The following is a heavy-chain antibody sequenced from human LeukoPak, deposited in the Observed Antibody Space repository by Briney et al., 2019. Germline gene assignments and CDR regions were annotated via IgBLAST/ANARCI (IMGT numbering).Heavy chain of an antibody. J-gene: IGHJ4*02. CDR3: ARDYDILTGSNYYFDY. V-gene: IGHV3-21*01. D-gene: IGHD3-9*01. CDR1: GFTFSSYS. CDR2: ISSSSSYI. Sequence: GRSLRLSCAASGFTFSSYSMNWVRQAPGKGLEWVSSISSSSSYIYYADSVKGRFTISRDNAKNSLYLQMNSLRAEDTAVYYCARDYDILTGSNYYFDYWGQGTLVTVSS.